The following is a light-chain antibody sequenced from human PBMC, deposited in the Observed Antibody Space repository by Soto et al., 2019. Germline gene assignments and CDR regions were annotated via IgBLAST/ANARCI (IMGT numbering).Light chain of an antibody. J-gene: IGKJ5*01. V-gene: IGKV3-11*01. CDR2: GGS. CDR3: QESLCGPTLA. Sequence: EIVLTRSRATLSVSPVERVTLSCRASRSVSNYLACYQQKPGQAPRRLVSGGSNRATGIPARFSGSGSGTVFALTIGSLEPEDVGVVYCQESLCGPTLAVGSGTRLEIK. CDR1: RSVSNY.